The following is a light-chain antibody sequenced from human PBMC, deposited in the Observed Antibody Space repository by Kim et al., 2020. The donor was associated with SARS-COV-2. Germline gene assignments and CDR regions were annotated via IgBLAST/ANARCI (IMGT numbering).Light chain of an antibody. J-gene: IGKJ4*01. CDR2: DTS. V-gene: IGKV1-33*01. CDR1: HDISNY. CDR3: QQFDTLPLT. Sequence: ASVGARVTITCQASHDISNYLNWNQQKPGKAPKLVIYDTSNLETGVPSRFSGSGSGTDFTFTISGLQPEDIATYYCQQFDTLPLTFGGGTKGDIK.